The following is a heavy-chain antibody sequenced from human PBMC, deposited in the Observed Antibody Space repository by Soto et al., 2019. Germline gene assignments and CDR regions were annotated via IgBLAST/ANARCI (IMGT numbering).Heavy chain of an antibody. Sequence: SETLSLTCTVSGGSISSGGYYWSWIRQHPGKGLEWIGYIYYSGSTYYNPSLKGRVTISVDTSKNQFSLKLSSVTAADTAVYYCARTSGGQHYYYYGLDVWGQGTTVTVSS. CDR2: IYYSGST. V-gene: IGHV4-31*03. D-gene: IGHD3-10*01. CDR1: GGSISSGGYY. J-gene: IGHJ6*02. CDR3: ARTSGGQHYYYYGLDV.